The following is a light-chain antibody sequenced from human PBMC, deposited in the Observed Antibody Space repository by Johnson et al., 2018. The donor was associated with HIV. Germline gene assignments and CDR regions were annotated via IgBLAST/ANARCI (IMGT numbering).Light chain of an antibody. V-gene: IGLV1-51*01. J-gene: IGLJ1*01. CDR1: SSNIGNNY. CDR2: DNH. Sequence: HSVLTQPPSVSAATGQKVNISCSGSSSNIGNNYVSWYQQLPGTAPKVLIYDNHKRPSGIPDRVSGSKSGTSATLGITGLQTGDEADYYCGTWDSSLSVYVFGTGTKVTVL. CDR3: GTWDSSLSVYV.